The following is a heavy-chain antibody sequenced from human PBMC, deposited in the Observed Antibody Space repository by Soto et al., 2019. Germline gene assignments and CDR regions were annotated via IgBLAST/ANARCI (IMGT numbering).Heavy chain of an antibody. V-gene: IGHV5-51*01. CDR2: IYPGDFDT. CDR3: ARRLSPLDPYHFDY. J-gene: IGHJ4*02. Sequence: GGSLEISCKGSGYSFTSFWIAWVRQMPGKGLEWIGIIYPGDFDTRYSPSFQGQVTISADKSINTAYLQWSSLKASDTAMYYCARRLSPLDPYHFDYWGQGTLVTVSS. CDR1: GYSFTSFW.